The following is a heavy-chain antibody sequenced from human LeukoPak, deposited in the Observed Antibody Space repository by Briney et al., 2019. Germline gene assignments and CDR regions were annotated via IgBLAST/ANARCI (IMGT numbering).Heavy chain of an antibody. V-gene: IGHV4-39*01. Sequence: SETLSLNCNVSGGSISSSSYYWGWIRQPPGKGLEWIGSIYYSGSTYYNPSLESRVTISVDTSKNQFSLKLSSVTAADTAVYYCAGPSSSWYSWFDPWGQGTLVTVSS. D-gene: IGHD6-13*01. J-gene: IGHJ5*02. CDR2: IYYSGST. CDR3: AGPSSSWYSWFDP. CDR1: GGSISSSSYY.